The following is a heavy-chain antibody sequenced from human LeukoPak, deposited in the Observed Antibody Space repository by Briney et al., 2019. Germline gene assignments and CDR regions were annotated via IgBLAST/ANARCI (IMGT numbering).Heavy chain of an antibody. CDR1: GFIFSDFY. CDR2: ISPSSHDI. J-gene: IGHJ4*02. CDR3: ARGPSGYHNT. D-gene: IGHD5-12*01. V-gene: IGHV3-11*06. Sequence: PGGPLRLSCAASGFIFSDFYMSWVRQAAGKGLEYIAYISPSSHDIIYADSVKGRFTISRDNAKNSLYLQMNSLRAEDTAVYYCARGPSGYHNTGGQGTLVTVSS.